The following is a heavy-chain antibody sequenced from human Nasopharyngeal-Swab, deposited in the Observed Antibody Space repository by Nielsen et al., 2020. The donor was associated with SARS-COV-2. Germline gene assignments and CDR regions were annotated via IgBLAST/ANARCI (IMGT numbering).Heavy chain of an antibody. J-gene: IGHJ2*01. Sequence: WVRQAPGQGLEWMGIINPSGGSTSSAQKFQGRVTMTRDTSTSTVYMELSSLRSEDTAVYYCARELHSSGWGTPHWYFDLWGRGTLATVSS. CDR3: ARELHSSGWGTPHWYFDL. V-gene: IGHV1-46*01. CDR2: INPSGGST. D-gene: IGHD6-19*01.